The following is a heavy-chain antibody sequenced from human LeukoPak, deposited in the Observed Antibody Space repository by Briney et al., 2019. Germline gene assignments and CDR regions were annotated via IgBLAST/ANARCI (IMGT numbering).Heavy chain of an antibody. Sequence: SETLSLTCTVPGGSISSGSYYWSWIRQPAGKGLEWIGRIYTSGSTNYNPSLKSRVTISVDTSKNQFSLKLSSVTAADTAVYYCARGRGYCSSTSCSQEYNWFDPWGQGTLVTVSS. J-gene: IGHJ5*02. CDR3: ARGRGYCSSTSCSQEYNWFDP. CDR1: GGSISSGSYY. CDR2: IYTSGST. V-gene: IGHV4-61*02. D-gene: IGHD2-2*01.